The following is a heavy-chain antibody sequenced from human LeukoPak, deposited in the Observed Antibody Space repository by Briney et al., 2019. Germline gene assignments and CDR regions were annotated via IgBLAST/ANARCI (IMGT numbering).Heavy chain of an antibody. J-gene: IGHJ3*02. CDR2: ITSSSSTI. CDR3: ARSAGYSYNYGENAFDM. D-gene: IGHD5-18*01. CDR1: GFTFSSYN. Sequence: GGSLRLSCAASGFTFSSYNMNWVRQAPGKGLEWVSYITSSSSTIYYADSVKGRFTISRDNAKNSLFLQMNSLRDEDTAVYYCARSAGYSYNYGENAFDMWGQGTRVTVSS. V-gene: IGHV3-48*02.